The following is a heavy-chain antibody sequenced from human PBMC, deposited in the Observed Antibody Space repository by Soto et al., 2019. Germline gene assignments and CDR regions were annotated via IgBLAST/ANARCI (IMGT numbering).Heavy chain of an antibody. D-gene: IGHD3-22*01. J-gene: IGHJ4*02. V-gene: IGHV4-39*01. CDR1: GDSISSSTYY. Sequence: SETLSLTCTVSGDSISSSTYYWGWIRQPPGKGLEWIGSMFYSGNTYYNPSLMSRVTLSIDTSKNQFSLKLNSVTAADTAVYYCVSPEGYYDSSGYTLDYWGQGTLVTVSS. CDR2: MFYSGNT. CDR3: VSPEGYYDSSGYTLDY.